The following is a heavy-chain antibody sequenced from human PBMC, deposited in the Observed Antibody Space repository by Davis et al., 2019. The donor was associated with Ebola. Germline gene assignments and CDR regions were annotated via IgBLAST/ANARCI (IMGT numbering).Heavy chain of an antibody. CDR3: ARWLYWSGTTKYEAFDV. Sequence: GESLKISCAASGFVFSNYAMTWVRQAPGKGLEWVSSISGRGGDTYYADSVKGRFTISRDNSKNTLHLQMNSLKASDTATYFCARWLYWSGTTKYEAFDVWGQGTMVTVSS. D-gene: IGHD3-16*01. J-gene: IGHJ3*01. CDR2: ISGRGGDT. CDR1: GFVFSNYA. V-gene: IGHV3-23*01.